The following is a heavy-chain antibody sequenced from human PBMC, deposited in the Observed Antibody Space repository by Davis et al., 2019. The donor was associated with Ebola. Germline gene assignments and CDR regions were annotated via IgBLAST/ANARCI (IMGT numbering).Heavy chain of an antibody. D-gene: IGHD4-17*01. CDR3: ARGVTTVTRCHFDY. CDR1: GGSFSGYY. CDR2: INHSGST. Sequence: PSETLSLTCAVYGGSFSGYYWSWIRQPPGKGLEWIGEINHSGSTNYNPSLKSRVTISVDTSKNQFSLKLSSVTAADTAVYYCARGVTTVTRCHFDYWGQGTLVTVSS. J-gene: IGHJ4*02. V-gene: IGHV4-34*01.